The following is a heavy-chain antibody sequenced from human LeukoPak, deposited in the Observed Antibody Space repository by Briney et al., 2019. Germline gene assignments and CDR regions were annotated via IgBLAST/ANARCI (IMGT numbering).Heavy chain of an antibody. CDR3: ARGPFPTGSLIGEY. D-gene: IGHD3-10*01. Sequence: AGSLRLSCAASGFTFSSYEMNWVRQAPGKGLEWVSYISSSGSTIYYADSVKGRFTISRDNAMNSLYLQMNSLRAEDTAVYYCARGPFPTGSLIGEYWGQGTLVTVSS. J-gene: IGHJ4*02. CDR2: ISSSGSTI. V-gene: IGHV3-48*03. CDR1: GFTFSSYE.